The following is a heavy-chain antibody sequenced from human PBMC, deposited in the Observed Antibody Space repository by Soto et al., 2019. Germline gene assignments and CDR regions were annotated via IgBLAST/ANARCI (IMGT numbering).Heavy chain of an antibody. V-gene: IGHV1-8*01. D-gene: IGHD6-19*01. CDR2: MDPNRGHS. CDR1: GYNISSYD. CDR3: ARGAYRSLLFLSH. Sequence: ASEKVSTKASGYNISSYDISWVRQATGQGLEWMGWMDPNRGHSDSVQNFRGRVTMTTNISASNAYMELNGLRSADTGVYYCARGAYRSLLFLSHWAQGTMVTVSS. J-gene: IGHJ4*02.